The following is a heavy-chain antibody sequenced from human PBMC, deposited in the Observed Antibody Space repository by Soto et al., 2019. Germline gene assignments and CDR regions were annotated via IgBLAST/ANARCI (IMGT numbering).Heavy chain of an antibody. CDR2: ISYDGNNK. Sequence: QVQLVESGGGVVQPGRSLRLSCAASGFTFSTYAMHWVRQAPGKGLEWVAVISYDGNNKYYGDSVKGRFTISRDNAENTLYLQMNSLRGEDTAVYHCARLGPHDSGDDSDYWGQGTLVTVSS. V-gene: IGHV3-30-3*01. CDR3: ARLGPHDSGDDSDY. J-gene: IGHJ4*02. CDR1: GFTFSTYA. D-gene: IGHD4-17*01.